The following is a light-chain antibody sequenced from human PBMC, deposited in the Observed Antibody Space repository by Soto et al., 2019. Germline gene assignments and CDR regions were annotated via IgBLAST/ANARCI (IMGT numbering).Light chain of an antibody. V-gene: IGKV3-20*01. Sequence: EVVLTQSPGIMYLSPGERATLSCRASQTVGMSYLAWYQQKPGQAPRLLIFGTSTRATGIPDRFSGGGSGTDFTLTISRLDPEDYAVYFCQQYDSIPPWTFGQGTRVEVK. CDR2: GTS. CDR1: QTVGMSY. J-gene: IGKJ1*01. CDR3: QQYDSIPPWT.